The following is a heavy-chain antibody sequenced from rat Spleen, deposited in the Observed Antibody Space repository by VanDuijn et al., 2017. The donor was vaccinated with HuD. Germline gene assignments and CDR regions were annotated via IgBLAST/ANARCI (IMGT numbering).Heavy chain of an antibody. J-gene: IGHJ2*01. V-gene: IGHV5-29*01. CDR3: VRSVFDY. CDR2: INYDGSST. Sequence: EVKLVESGGGLVQPGXXLTVSXXXSGXXXSDXXMAWGRQAPTKGLEWVATINYDGSSTYYRDSVKGRFTISRDNAKSILYLQMDSLRSEDTATYYCVRSVFDYWGQGVMVTVSS. CDR1: GXXXSDXX.